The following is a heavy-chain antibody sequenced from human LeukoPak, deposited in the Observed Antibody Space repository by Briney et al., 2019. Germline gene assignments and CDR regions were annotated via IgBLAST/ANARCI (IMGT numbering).Heavy chain of an antibody. Sequence: GGSLRLSCAASGFTFSSYAMSWVRQAPGKGLEWVSGISDSGGSTYYADSVKGRFTISRDNSKNTLYLQLNNLRAEDTAVYYCAKDERNWNYNLASQTYDWGQGTLVTVSS. CDR1: GFTFSSYA. V-gene: IGHV3-23*01. CDR3: AKDERNWNYNLASQTYD. CDR2: ISDSGGST. D-gene: IGHD1-7*01. J-gene: IGHJ4*02.